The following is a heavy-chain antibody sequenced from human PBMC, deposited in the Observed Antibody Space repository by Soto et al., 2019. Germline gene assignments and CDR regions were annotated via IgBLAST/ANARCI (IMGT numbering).Heavy chain of an antibody. CDR1: GFTFSSYA. CDR3: ARDRHRASFDY. Sequence: QVQLVESGGGVVQPGRSLRLSCAASGFTFSSYAMHWVRKAPGKGLEWVTVISYDGINKYYADSVKGRFTISRDNSKNTLYLQMNSLRAEDTAVYYCARDRHRASFDYWGQGTLVTVSS. J-gene: IGHJ4*02. V-gene: IGHV3-30-3*01. CDR2: ISYDGINK.